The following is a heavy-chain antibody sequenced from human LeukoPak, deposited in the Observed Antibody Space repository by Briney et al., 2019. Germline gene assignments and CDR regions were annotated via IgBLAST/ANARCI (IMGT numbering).Heavy chain of an antibody. CDR2: ISAYNGNT. J-gene: IGHJ6*03. CDR1: GYTFTSYG. D-gene: IGHD5-24*01. CDR3: ARVIEEMATIKYYYYYMDV. Sequence: ASVKVSCKASGYTFTSYGISWVRQAPGQGLEWMGWISAYNGNTNYAQKLQGRVTMTTDTSTSTAYMELRSLRSDDTAVYYYARVIEEMATIKYYYYYMDVWGKGTTVTVSS. V-gene: IGHV1-18*01.